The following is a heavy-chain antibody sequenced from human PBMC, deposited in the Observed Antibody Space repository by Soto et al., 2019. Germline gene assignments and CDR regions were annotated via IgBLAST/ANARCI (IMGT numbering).Heavy chain of an antibody. CDR3: ARGSYYGDYGMDV. CDR2: ISYDGSNK. D-gene: IGHD4-17*01. CDR1: GFTFSSYA. V-gene: IGHV3-30-3*01. J-gene: IGHJ6*02. Sequence: QVQLVESGGGVVQPGRSLRLSCAASGFTFSSYAMHWVRQAPGEGLEWVAVISYDGSNKYYADSVKGRFTISRDNSKNTLYLQMNSLRAEDTAVYYCARGSYYGDYGMDVWGQGTTVTVSS.